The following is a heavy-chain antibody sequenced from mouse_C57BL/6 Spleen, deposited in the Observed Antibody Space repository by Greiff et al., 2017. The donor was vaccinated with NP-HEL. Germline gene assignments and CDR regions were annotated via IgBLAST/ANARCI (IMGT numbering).Heavy chain of an antibody. CDR3: ARGGGYDAPFAY. V-gene: IGHV5-4*01. D-gene: IGHD2-2*01. CDR2: ISDGGSYT. J-gene: IGHJ3*01. CDR1: GFTFSSYA. Sequence: DVHLVESGGGLVKPGGSLKLSCAASGFTFSSYAMSWVRQTLEKRLEWVATISDGGSYTYYPDNVKGRFTISRDNAKNNLYLQMSHLKSEDTAMYYCARGGGYDAPFAYWGQGTLVTVSA.